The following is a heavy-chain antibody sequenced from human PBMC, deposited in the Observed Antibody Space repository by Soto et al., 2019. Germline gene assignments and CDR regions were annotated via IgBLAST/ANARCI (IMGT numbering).Heavy chain of an antibody. CDR1: VFTFSSNS. D-gene: IGHD2-2*02. CDR2: ISTTGDFI. V-gene: IGHV3-21*01. J-gene: IGHJ4*01. CDR3: ARGHDIVVAPGSIRLAYFDY. Sequence: PRGSLLLFCEQPVFTFSSNSMHSIRQAPGNAVELVSSISTTGDFISYADSVSGRFSISRDNSKNSLYLQMLSLRVEDTAIYYCARGHDIVVAPGSIRLAYFDYWGQGTMVPVSS.